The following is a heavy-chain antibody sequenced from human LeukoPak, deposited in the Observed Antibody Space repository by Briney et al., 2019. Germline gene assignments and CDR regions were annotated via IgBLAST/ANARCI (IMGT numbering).Heavy chain of an antibody. J-gene: IGHJ2*01. CDR3: ARVYYSNSYDYWYFDL. D-gene: IGHD6-13*01. CDR1: GGSISSYY. CDR2: IYYSGST. Sequence: PSEALSLTCTVSGGSISSYYWSWIRQPPGKGLEWIGYIYYSGSTNYNTSLKSRVTISVDTSKKQFSLKLSSVTAADTAVYYCARVYYSNSYDYWYFDLWGRGTLVTVSS. V-gene: IGHV4-59*01.